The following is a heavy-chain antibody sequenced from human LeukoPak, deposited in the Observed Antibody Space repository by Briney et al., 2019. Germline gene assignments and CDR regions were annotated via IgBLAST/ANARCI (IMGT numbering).Heavy chain of an antibody. J-gene: IGHJ3*02. D-gene: IGHD3-22*01. CDR3: ARGPYKYDGSGAFDI. V-gene: IGHV4-61*02. CDR2: ISSSGGT. CDR1: GGSTNSGGYY. Sequence: SETLSLTCTVSGGSTNSGGYYWSWIRQPAGKGLEWIGRISSSGGTNCNPSLKSRVTISVDTSKNQFSLKLTSVTAADTAVYYCARGPYKYDGSGAFDIWGQGTMVTVSS.